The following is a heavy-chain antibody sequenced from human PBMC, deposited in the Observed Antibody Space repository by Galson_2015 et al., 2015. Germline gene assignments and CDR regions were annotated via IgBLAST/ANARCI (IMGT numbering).Heavy chain of an antibody. CDR2: ISWNSGSI. V-gene: IGHV3-9*01. D-gene: IGHD1-26*01. Sequence: SLRLSCAASGFTFDDYAMHWVRQAPGKGLEWVSGISWNSGSIGYADSVKGRFTISRDNAKNSLYLQMNSLRAEDTALYYCAVSSYFYYYGMDVWGQGTTVTVSS. J-gene: IGHJ6*02. CDR3: AVSSYFYYYGMDV. CDR1: GFTFDDYA.